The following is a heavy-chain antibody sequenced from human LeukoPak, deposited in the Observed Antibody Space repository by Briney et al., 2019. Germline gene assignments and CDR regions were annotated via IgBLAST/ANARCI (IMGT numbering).Heavy chain of an antibody. CDR3: ARVDYDSSGYYYWIDY. CDR2: IYYSGST. D-gene: IGHD3-22*01. CDR1: SGSISSSRYY. Sequence: SETLSLTCSVSSGSISSSRYYWGWIRQPPGKGLEWIGSIYYSGSTYYKPSLKSRVTISGDTSKNQFSLKLSSVTAADTAVYYCARVDYDSSGYYYWIDYWGQGTLVTVSS. J-gene: IGHJ4*02. V-gene: IGHV4-39*07.